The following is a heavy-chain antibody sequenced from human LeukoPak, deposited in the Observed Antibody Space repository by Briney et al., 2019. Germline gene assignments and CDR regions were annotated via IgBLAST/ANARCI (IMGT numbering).Heavy chain of an antibody. CDR2: ISSSGSDI. V-gene: IGHV3-48*03. CDR3: ARDASREGDRVEY. CDR1: PFTLSNDE. J-gene: IGHJ4*02. D-gene: IGHD3-16*01. Sequence: PGGSLRLSCAASPFTLSNDEMNWVRQAPGKGLEWVACISSSGSDIYYADSVKGRFTISRDNPRNSLYLQMNSLRVEDTAVYYFARDASREGDRVEYWGQGTLVTVSS.